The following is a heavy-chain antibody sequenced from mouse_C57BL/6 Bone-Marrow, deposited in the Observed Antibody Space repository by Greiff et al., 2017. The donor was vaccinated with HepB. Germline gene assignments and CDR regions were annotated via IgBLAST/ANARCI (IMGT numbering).Heavy chain of an antibody. J-gene: IGHJ1*03. CDR1: GFTFSDYG. CDR2: ISNLAYSI. D-gene: IGHD1-1*01. Sequence: EVMLVESGGGLVQPGGSLKLSCAASGFTFSDYGMAWVRQAPRKGPEWVAFISNLAYSIYYADTVTGRFTLSRENAKNTLYLEMSSLRSEDTAMYYCARKGDYYGSSYWYFDVWGTGTTVTVSS. CDR3: ARKGDYYGSSYWYFDV. V-gene: IGHV5-15*01.